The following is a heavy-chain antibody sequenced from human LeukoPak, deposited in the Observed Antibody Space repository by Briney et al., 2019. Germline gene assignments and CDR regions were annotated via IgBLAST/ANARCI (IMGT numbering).Heavy chain of an antibody. V-gene: IGHV3-30*07. CDR1: RFTFSSYT. Sequence: GGSLRLSCAASRFTFSSYTMHWVRQAPGKGLEWVAVISYEGSNNFYADSVQGRFTLSRDNSETSLGLEMSRLRAEDGAVYDCATELGSSVGYVWGMNRSSPSFYYWGQGTLVTVSS. CDR3: ATELGSSVGYVWGMNRSSPSFYY. D-gene: IGHD3-16*01. J-gene: IGHJ4*02. CDR2: ISYEGSNN.